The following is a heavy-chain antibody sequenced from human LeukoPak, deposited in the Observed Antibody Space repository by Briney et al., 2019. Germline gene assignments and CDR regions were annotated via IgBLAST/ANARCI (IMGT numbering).Heavy chain of an antibody. CDR2: FSASGGYT. Sequence: PGGSLRLSCAASGFTFSTYARNWVRLTPGKGLQLVASFSASGGYTYYADSVKGQFTISRDNSKNMLYPRMNSLRAEDTAVYYCAKNGRGSGTYYPRTKYYFDYWGQGTLVTVSS. D-gene: IGHD3-10*01. J-gene: IGHJ4*02. V-gene: IGHV3-23*01. CDR1: GFTFSTYA. CDR3: AKNGRGSGTYYPRTKYYFDY.